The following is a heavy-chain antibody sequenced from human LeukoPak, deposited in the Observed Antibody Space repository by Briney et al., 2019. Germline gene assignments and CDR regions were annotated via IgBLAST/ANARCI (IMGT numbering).Heavy chain of an antibody. J-gene: IGHJ4*02. CDR3: AKDNGVQLWYEGYFDY. V-gene: IGHV3-9*01. CDR2: ISWNSGSI. CDR1: GFTFDDCA. Sequence: GGSLRLSCAASGFTFDDCAMHWVRQAPGKGLEWVSGISWNSGSIGYADSVKGRFTISRDNAKNSLYLQMNSLRAEDTALYYCAKDNGVQLWYEGYFDYWGQGTLVTVSS. D-gene: IGHD5-18*01.